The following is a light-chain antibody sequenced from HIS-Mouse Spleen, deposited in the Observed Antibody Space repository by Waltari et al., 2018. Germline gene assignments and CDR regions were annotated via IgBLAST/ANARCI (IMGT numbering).Light chain of an antibody. CDR1: QSISSY. Sequence: DIQMTQSPSSLSASVGDRVTITCRASQSISSYLNWYQQKPGKAPKRLIYAASSLQSGVPSRFSGSGSETDFTLTISSLQPEDFATYYCQQSYSTLWTFGQGTKVEIK. CDR3: QQSYSTLWT. J-gene: IGKJ1*01. CDR2: AAS. V-gene: IGKV1-39*01.